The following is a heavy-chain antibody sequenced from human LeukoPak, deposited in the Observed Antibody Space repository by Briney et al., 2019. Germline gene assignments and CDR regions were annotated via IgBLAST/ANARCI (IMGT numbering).Heavy chain of an antibody. CDR1: GGTFSSYA. CDR3: ARDHETAFDI. Sequence: ASVKVSCKAPGGTFSSYAISWVRQAPGQGLEWMGGIIPIFGTANYAQKFQGRVTITADESTSTAYMELSSLRSEDTAVYYCARDHETAFDIWGQGTMVTVSS. CDR2: IIPIFGTA. V-gene: IGHV1-69*13. J-gene: IGHJ3*02.